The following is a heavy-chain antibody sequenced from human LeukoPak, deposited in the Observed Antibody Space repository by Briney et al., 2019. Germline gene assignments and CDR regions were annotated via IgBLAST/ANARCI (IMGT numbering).Heavy chain of an antibody. CDR3: ATERSSGWYVFCYGMDV. V-gene: IGHV3-30-3*01. CDR1: GFTFSSYA. J-gene: IGHJ6*02. D-gene: IGHD6-19*01. CDR2: ISYDGSNK. Sequence: GRSLRLSCAASGFTFSSYAMHWVRQAPGKGLEWVAVISYDGSNKYYADSVKGRFTISRDNSKNTLYLQMNSLRAEDTAVYYCATERSSGWYVFCYGMDVWGQGTTVTVSS.